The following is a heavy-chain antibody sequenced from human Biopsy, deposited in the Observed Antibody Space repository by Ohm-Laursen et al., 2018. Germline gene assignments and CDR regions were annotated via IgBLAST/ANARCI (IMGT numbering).Heavy chain of an antibody. CDR2: VYYTGST. J-gene: IGHJ3*01. CDR1: GDSISSYY. V-gene: IGHV4-59*08. D-gene: IGHD3-3*01. Sequence: GTLSLTCIVSGDSISSYYWSWIRQPPGKGLEWIGYVYYTGSTDYNPSLQSRVTISVDTSKNHFSLNLRSVTAADTAVYSCARLGNFWNAEDGLDLWGLGTMVTVSS. CDR3: ARLGNFWNAEDGLDL.